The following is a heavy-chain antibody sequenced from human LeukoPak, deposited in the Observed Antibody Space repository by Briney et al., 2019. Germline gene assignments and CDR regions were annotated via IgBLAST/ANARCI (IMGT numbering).Heavy chain of an antibody. CDR3: ARHRSSWLIDY. CDR2: ISYDGSNK. J-gene: IGHJ4*02. D-gene: IGHD6-6*01. CDR1: GFTFSSYA. V-gene: IGHV3-30-3*01. Sequence: GGSLRLSCAASGFTFSSYAMHWVRQAPGKGLEWVAVISYDGSNKYYADSVKGRFTISRDNPKNTLYLQMNSLRAEDTAVYYCARHRSSWLIDYWGQGTLVTVSS.